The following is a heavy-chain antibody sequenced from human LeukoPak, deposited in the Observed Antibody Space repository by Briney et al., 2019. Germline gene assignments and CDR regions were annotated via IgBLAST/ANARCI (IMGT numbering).Heavy chain of an antibody. V-gene: IGHV3-30-3*01. J-gene: IGHJ4*02. Sequence: PGGSLRLSCAASGFTFSNYAMHWVRQAPGKGLEWVAVVSYDGSNKYYADSVRGRFTISRDNSKNSLYLQMNSLRAEDTAVYYCASPTHGGYWGQGTLVTVSS. CDR3: ASPTHGGY. D-gene: IGHD4-23*01. CDR1: GFTFSNYA. CDR2: VSYDGSNK.